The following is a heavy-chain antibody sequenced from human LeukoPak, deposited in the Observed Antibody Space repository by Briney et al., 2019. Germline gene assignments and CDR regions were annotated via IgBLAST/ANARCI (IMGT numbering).Heavy chain of an antibody. V-gene: IGHV3-21*01. J-gene: IGHJ4*02. CDR2: ISSSSSYI. Sequence: GGSLRLSCAASGFTFSSYSMNWVRQAPGKGLEWVSSISSSSSYIYYADSVKGRFTISRDNAKNSLYLQMNSLRAEDTAEYYCARGGVEMATIDWGQGTLVTVSS. D-gene: IGHD5-24*01. CDR3: ARGGVEMATID. CDR1: GFTFSSYS.